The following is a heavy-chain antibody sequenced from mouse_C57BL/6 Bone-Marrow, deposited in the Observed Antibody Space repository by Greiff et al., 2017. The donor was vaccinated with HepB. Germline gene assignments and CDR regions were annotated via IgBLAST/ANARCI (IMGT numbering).Heavy chain of an antibody. CDR1: GYTFTDYY. J-gene: IGHJ4*01. CDR2: INPNNGGT. D-gene: IGHD2-13*01. CDR3: ARKGEGYPYAMDY. V-gene: IGHV1-26*01. Sequence: EVQLQQSGPELVKPGASVKISCKASGYTFTDYYMNWVKQSHGKSLEWIGDINPNNGGTSYNQKFKGKATLTVDKSSSTAYMELRSLTSEDSAVYYCARKGEGYPYAMDYWGQGTSVTVSS.